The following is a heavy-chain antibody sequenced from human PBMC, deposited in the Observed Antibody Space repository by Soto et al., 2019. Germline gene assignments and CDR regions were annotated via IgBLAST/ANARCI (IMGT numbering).Heavy chain of an antibody. CDR3: AARVGAMIVVAPPEY. D-gene: IGHD3-22*01. J-gene: IGHJ4*02. V-gene: IGHV1-69*13. CDR2: IIPIFGTA. CDR1: GGTISSYA. Sequence: SVKVSCKASGGTISSYAMSGVRQTPGQGLEWMGGIIPIFGTANYAQKFQGRVTITADESTSTAYMELSSLRSEDTAVYYCAARVGAMIVVAPPEYWGQGTLVTVSS.